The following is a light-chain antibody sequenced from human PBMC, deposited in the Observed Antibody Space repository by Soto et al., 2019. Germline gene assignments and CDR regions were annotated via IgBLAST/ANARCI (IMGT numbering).Light chain of an antibody. Sequence: QSVLTQPPSASGTPGQGVTISCSGGNSNIGVHPVNWYQQLPGTAPKLLIHTNNQRPSGVPDRFSGSKSGTSASLAISGLQSEDEAEYFCASWDGSLHGVTFGGGTKVTVL. CDR3: ASWDGSLHGVT. J-gene: IGLJ2*01. CDR2: TNN. V-gene: IGLV1-44*01. CDR1: NSNIGVHP.